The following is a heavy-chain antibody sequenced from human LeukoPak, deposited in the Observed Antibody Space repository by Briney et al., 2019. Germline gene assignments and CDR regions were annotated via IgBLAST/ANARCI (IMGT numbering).Heavy chain of an antibody. CDR3: ARDRRDYDSSGYYKNNYWYFDL. V-gene: IGHV3-53*01. CDR1: GFTVSTNY. CDR2: IYSGGST. Sequence: GGSLRLSCAASGFTVSTNYMSWVRQAPGKGLEWVSLIYSGGSTYYADSVKGRFTISRDNSKNTLYLQMNSLRAQDTAVYYCARDRRDYDSSGYYKNNYWYFDLWGRGTLVTVSS. D-gene: IGHD3-22*01. J-gene: IGHJ2*01.